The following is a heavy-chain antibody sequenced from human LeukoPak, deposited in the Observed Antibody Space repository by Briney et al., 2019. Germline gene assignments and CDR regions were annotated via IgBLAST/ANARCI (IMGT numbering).Heavy chain of an antibody. D-gene: IGHD2-15*01. CDR2: IYYSGST. CDR3: ARIIVVVVAALNWFDP. J-gene: IGHJ5*02. CDR1: GGSISSSSYY. Sequence: SETLSLTCTVSGGSISSSSYYWGWLRQPPGKGLEWIGSIYYSGSTYYNPSLKSRVTISVDTSKNQFSLKLSSVTAADTAVYYCARIIVVVVAALNWFDPWGQGTLVTVSS. V-gene: IGHV4-39*07.